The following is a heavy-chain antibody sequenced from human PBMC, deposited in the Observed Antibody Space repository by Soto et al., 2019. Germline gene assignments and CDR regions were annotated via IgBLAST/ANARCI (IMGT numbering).Heavy chain of an antibody. CDR1: GFTFSSYS. V-gene: IGHV3-21*01. J-gene: IGHJ6*02. Sequence: EVQLVESGGGLVKPGGSLRLSCAASGFTFSSYSMNWVRQAPGKGLEWVSSLSSSSSYIYYADSVKGRFTISRDNAKNSLYLQMNSLRAEDTAVYYCAREGRAGTEHYYYSYGMDVWGQGTTVTVSS. CDR3: AREGRAGTEHYYYSYGMDV. CDR2: LSSSSSYI. D-gene: IGHD6-13*01.